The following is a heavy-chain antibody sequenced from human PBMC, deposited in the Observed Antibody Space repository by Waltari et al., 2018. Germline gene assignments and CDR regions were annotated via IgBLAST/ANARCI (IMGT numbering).Heavy chain of an antibody. Sequence: EVQLVESGGGLVKPGGSLRLSCAASGFPFSSYSMNWVRQAPGKGLEWVSSISSSSSYIYYADTVKGRFTSSRDNAKNSLYLQMNSLRAEDTAVYYCARSEYWNDFDYWGQGTLVTVSS. CDR2: ISSSSSYI. CDR3: ARSEYWNDFDY. D-gene: IGHD1-1*01. J-gene: IGHJ4*02. CDR1: GFPFSSYS. V-gene: IGHV3-21*01.